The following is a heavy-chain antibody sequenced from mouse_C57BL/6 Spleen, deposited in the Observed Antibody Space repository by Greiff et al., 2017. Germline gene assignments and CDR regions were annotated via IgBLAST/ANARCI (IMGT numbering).Heavy chain of an antibody. J-gene: IGHJ2*01. CDR3: ARWDYYGSFDD. Sequence: QVQLQQSGPELVKPGASVKISCKASGYAFSSSWMNWVKQRPGKGLEWIGRIYPGDGDTNYNGKFKGKATLTAAKSSSTAYMQLSSLTSEDSAVYFCARWDYYGSFDDWGQGTTLTVSS. D-gene: IGHD1-1*01. V-gene: IGHV1-82*01. CDR2: IYPGDGDT. CDR1: GYAFSSSW.